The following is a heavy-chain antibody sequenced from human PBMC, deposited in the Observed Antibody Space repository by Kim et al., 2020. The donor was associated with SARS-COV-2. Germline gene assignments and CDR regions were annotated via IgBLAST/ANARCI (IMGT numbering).Heavy chain of an antibody. CDR1: GFTFSSYA. Sequence: GGSLRLSCAASGFTFSSYAMSWVRQAPGKGLEWVSAISGSGGSTYYADSVKGRFTISRDNSKNTLYLQMNSLRAEDTAVYYCAKGADILTGYWYYYYYMDVRGKGTTVTVSS. CDR3: AKGADILTGYWYYYYYMDV. CDR2: ISGSGGST. D-gene: IGHD3-9*01. J-gene: IGHJ6*03. V-gene: IGHV3-23*01.